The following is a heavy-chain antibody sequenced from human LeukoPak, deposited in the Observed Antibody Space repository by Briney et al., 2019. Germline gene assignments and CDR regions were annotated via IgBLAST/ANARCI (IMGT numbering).Heavy chain of an antibody. CDR1: GYTFTSYG. CDR2: ISPSNGNT. CDR3: ARYGGTIVGANRCFDY. Sequence: ASVKVSCKASGYTFTSYGISGVRQAPGQGLEWMGWISPSNGNTNYVQNLQGRVTMTTDTSTSTAYMELRSLRSDDTAVYYCARYGGTIVGANRCFDYWGQGTLVTVSS. V-gene: IGHV1-18*01. J-gene: IGHJ4*02. D-gene: IGHD1-26*01.